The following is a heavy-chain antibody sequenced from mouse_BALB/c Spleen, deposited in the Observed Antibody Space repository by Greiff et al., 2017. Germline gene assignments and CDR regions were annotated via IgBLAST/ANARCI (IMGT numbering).Heavy chain of an antibody. Sequence: VQLKESGGGLVQPGGSRKLSCAASGFTFSSFGMHWVRQAPEKGLEWVAYISSGSSTIYYADTVKGRFTISRDNPKNTLFLQMTSLRSEDTAMYYCARGYWGDYWGQGTTLTVSS. J-gene: IGHJ2*01. CDR1: GFTFSSFG. CDR2: ISSGSSTI. CDR3: ARGYWGDY. V-gene: IGHV5-17*02. D-gene: IGHD2-3*01.